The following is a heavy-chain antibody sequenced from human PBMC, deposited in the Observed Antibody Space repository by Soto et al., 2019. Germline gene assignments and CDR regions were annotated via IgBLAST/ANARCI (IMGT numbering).Heavy chain of an antibody. CDR1: GYTFTGYY. J-gene: IGHJ5*02. V-gene: IGHV1-2*04. CDR2: INPNSGGT. CDR3: ARDRRRIIAAAPSYNWFDP. Sequence: ASVKVSCKASGYTFTGYYMHWVRQAPGQGLEWMGWINPNSGGTNYAQKFQGWVTITRDTSISTAYMELSRLRSDDTAVYYCARDRRRIIAAAPSYNWFDPWGQGTLVTVSS. D-gene: IGHD6-13*01.